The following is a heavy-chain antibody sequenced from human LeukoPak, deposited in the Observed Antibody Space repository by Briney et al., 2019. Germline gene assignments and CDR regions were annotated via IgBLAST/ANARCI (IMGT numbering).Heavy chain of an antibody. Sequence: GGSLRLSCAASGFTFSSYAMSWVRQAPGKGLEWVSAISGSGGSTYYADSVKGRFTISRDNSKNTLYLQMNSLRAEDTAVYYCAKDANGDSSSWYNWFDPWGQGTLVTVSS. CDR1: GFTFSSYA. J-gene: IGHJ5*02. CDR2: ISGSGGST. V-gene: IGHV3-23*01. CDR3: AKDANGDSSSWYNWFDP. D-gene: IGHD6-13*01.